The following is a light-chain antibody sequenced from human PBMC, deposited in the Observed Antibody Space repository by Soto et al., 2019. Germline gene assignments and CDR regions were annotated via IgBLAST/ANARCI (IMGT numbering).Light chain of an antibody. J-gene: IGKJ1*01. Sequence: DIQMTQSPSSLSASVGDSVTITCRASQSVSTYLNWYQQKPGKAPKLLVYAASTLERGVPSRFSGSGSGTEFTLTISSLQTDDFATYYCQQYNSFSPWTFGQGTKVEIK. CDR1: QSVSTY. CDR3: QQYNSFSPWT. V-gene: IGKV1-5*01. CDR2: AAS.